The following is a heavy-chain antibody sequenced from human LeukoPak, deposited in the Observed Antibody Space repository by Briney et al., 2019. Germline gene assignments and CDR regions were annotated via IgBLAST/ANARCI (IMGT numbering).Heavy chain of an antibody. J-gene: IGHJ3*01. D-gene: IGHD6-13*01. CDR2: ISGSGGST. CDR3: ARAIRAPGTPENAFDL. Sequence: GGSLRLSCAASGFTFSSYAMSWVRQAPGKGLEWVSAISGSGGSTYYADSVKGRLTISRDNSQSTLYLHMNSLSTEDTALYYCARAIRAPGTPENAFDLWGQGTMVTVSS. CDR1: GFTFSSYA. V-gene: IGHV3-23*01.